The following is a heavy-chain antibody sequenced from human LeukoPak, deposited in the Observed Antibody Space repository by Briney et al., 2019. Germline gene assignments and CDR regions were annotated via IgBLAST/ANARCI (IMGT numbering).Heavy chain of an antibody. Sequence: PGGSLRLSCAASGFTFSSYAMSWVRQAPGRGMEWVSAISGSGGSTYYADSVKGRFTISRDNSKNTLYLQMNSLRAEDTAIYYCAKDSDIMTGYPFGWGQGTLVTVSS. CDR3: AKDSDIMTGYPFG. V-gene: IGHV3-23*01. CDR2: ISGSGGST. D-gene: IGHD3-9*01. CDR1: GFTFSSYA. J-gene: IGHJ4*02.